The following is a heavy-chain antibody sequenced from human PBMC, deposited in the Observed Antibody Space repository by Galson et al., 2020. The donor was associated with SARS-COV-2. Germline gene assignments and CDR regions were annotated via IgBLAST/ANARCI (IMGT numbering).Heavy chain of an antibody. J-gene: IGHJ5*02. D-gene: IGHD3-10*01. V-gene: IGHV3-30-3*01. CDR3: ARDRGSDFDP. Sequence: VAVISYDGSNKYYADSVKGRFTISRDNSKNTLYLQMNSLRAEDTAVYYCARDRGSDFDPWGQGTLVTVSS. CDR2: ISYDGSNK.